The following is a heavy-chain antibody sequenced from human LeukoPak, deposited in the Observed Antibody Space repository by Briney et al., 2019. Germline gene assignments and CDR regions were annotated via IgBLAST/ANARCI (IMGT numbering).Heavy chain of an antibody. V-gene: IGHV3-23*01. CDR2: ISGSGGST. CDR1: GFTFDDYA. D-gene: IGHD1-26*01. CDR3: AKDQYSGSSSPFDC. Sequence: GGSLRLSCAASGFTFDDYAMSWVRQAPGKGLEWVSAISGSGGSTYYADSVKGRFTISRDNSKNTLYLQMNSLRAEDTAVYYCAKDQYSGSSSPFDCWGQGTLVTVSS. J-gene: IGHJ4*02.